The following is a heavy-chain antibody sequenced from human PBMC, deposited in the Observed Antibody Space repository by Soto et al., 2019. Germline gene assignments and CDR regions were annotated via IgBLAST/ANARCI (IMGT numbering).Heavy chain of an antibody. V-gene: IGHV5-51*01. D-gene: IGHD3-10*01. CDR3: ARCPRLWFGESRPYYFDY. Sequence: PGESLKISCKGSGYSFTSYWIGWVRQMPGKGLEWMGIIYPGDSDTRYSPSFQGQVTISADKSISTAYLQWSSLKASDTAMYYCARCPRLWFGESRPYYFDYWGQGTLVTVSS. CDR1: GYSFTSYW. J-gene: IGHJ4*02. CDR2: IYPGDSDT.